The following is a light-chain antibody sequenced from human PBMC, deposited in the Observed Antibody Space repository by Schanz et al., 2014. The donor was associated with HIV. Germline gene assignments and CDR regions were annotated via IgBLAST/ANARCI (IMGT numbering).Light chain of an antibody. V-gene: IGKV3-20*01. CDR2: AAS. CDR3: QQYGGSPLIT. J-gene: IGKJ5*01. Sequence: EVVLTQSPGSLSFSPGERATLSCRASQATVGTYLAWYQQRPGQAPRLLIYAASSRATGIPDRFSGSGSGTDFALTISRLEPGDFAVYYCQQYGGSPLITFGQGTRLEIK. CDR1: QATVGTY.